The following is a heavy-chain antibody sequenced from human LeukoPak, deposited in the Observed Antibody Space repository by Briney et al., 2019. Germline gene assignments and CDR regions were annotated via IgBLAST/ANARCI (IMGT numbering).Heavy chain of an antibody. CDR3: ATDLLHDAFDI. J-gene: IGHJ3*02. CDR1: GGTFSSYP. V-gene: IGHV1-69*06. CDR2: IIPIFGTA. Sequence: GASVKVSCKASGGTFSSYPISWVRQAPGQGLEWMGGIIPIFGTANYAQKFQGRVTMTEDTSTDTAYMELSSLRSEDTAVYYCATDLLHDAFDIWGQGTMVTVSS. D-gene: IGHD3-3*01.